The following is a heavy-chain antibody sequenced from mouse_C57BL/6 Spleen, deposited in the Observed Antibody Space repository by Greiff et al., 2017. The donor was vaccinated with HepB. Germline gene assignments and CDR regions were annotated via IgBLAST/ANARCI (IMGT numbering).Heavy chain of an antibody. CDR3: ARSAGSSYFDY. CDR1: GYTFTSYW. D-gene: IGHD1-1*01. V-gene: IGHV1-53*01. CDR2: INPSNGGT. J-gene: IGHJ2*01. Sequence: QVQLQQSGTELVKPGASVKLSCKASGYTFTSYWMHWVKQRPGQGLEWIGNINPSNGGTNYNEKFKSKATLTVDKSSSTAYMQLSSLTSEDSAVYFCARSAGSSYFDYWGQGTTLTVSS.